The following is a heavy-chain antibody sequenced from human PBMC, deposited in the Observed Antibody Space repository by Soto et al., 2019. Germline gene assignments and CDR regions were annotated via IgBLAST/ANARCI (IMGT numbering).Heavy chain of an antibody. CDR3: VKGEYYYGSSGYYPFDY. Sequence: QPGGSLRLSCAASGFTFSSYGMHWVRQAPGKGLEYVSSISTNGGSTHYADSVKGRFTISRDNSKNTVYLQMSSLRAEDTAVYYCVKGEYYYGSSGYYPFDYWGQGTLVTVSS. CDR2: ISTNGGST. J-gene: IGHJ4*02. V-gene: IGHV3-64D*06. CDR1: GFTFSSYG. D-gene: IGHD3-22*01.